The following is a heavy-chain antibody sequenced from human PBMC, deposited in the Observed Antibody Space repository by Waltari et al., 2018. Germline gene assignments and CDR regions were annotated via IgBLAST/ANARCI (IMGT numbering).Heavy chain of an antibody. CDR2: VKEEGTGR. D-gene: IGHD7-27*01. CDR3: AKDNWAQWAQVQIDAFDI. CDR1: GFTFSRFW. Sequence: EMHLVESGGGLVQPGGSLRLSCAASGFTFSRFWMPWVRQTPGKGREGVADVKEEGTGRRHVESVRGRFTISRDNTKNSLFLQMNSLRAEDTAVYYCAKDNWAQWAQVQIDAFDIWGQGTMVTVSS. V-gene: IGHV3-7*04. J-gene: IGHJ3*02.